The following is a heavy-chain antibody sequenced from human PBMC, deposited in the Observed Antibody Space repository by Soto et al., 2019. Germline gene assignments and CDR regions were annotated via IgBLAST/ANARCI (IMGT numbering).Heavy chain of an antibody. J-gene: IGHJ4*02. V-gene: IGHV4-39*01. CDR2: VFYTGFT. CDR3: ASSQKGYNWNYFDH. Sequence: SETLSLTCAVSGGSISGSYYYWGWLRQSPGSGPEWIGSVFYTGFTSYNPSLESRVSVSVDTSKNQFSLNVSAVTAADTAVYYCASSQKGYNWNYFDHWGQGALVTVSS. D-gene: IGHD1-20*01. CDR1: GGSISGSYYY.